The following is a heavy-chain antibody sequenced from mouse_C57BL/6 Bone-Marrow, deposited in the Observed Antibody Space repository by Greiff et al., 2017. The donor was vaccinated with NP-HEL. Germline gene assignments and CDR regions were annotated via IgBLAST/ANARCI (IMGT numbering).Heavy chain of an antibody. J-gene: IGHJ3*01. D-gene: IGHD1-1*01. CDR1: GYTFTDYY. Sequence: EVQLQESGPVLVKPGASVKMSCKASGYTFTDYYMNWVKQSHGKSLEWIGVINPYNGGTSYNQKFKGKATLTVDKSSSTAYMELNSLTSEDSAVYYCARHYYGSSPAWFAYWGQGTLVTVSA. V-gene: IGHV1-19*01. CDR3: ARHYYGSSPAWFAY. CDR2: INPYNGGT.